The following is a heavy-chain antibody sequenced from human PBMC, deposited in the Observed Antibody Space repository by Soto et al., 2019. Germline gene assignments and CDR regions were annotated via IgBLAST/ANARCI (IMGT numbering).Heavy chain of an antibody. CDR2: ISSSSSYI. V-gene: IGHV3-21*01. J-gene: IGHJ6*02. Sequence: PGGSLRLSCAASGFTFSSYGMHWVRQAPGKGLEWVSSISSSSSYIYYADSVKGRFTISRDNAKNSLYLQMNSLRAEDTAVYYCARGVTKRMDVWGQGTTVTVSS. D-gene: IGHD1-26*01. CDR1: GFTFSSYG. CDR3: ARGVTKRMDV.